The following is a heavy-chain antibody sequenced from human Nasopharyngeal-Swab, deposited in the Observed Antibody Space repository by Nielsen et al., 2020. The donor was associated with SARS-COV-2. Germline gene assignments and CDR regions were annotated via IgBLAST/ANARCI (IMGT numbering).Heavy chain of an antibody. CDR2: MTPKTGYT. J-gene: IGHJ4*02. CDR3: ARGGPVAFDY. CDR1: GFTFTTYD. D-gene: IGHD6-19*01. V-gene: IGHV1-8*01. Sequence: ASVKVSCKASGFTFTTYDINWVRQASAQGPEWMGWMTPKTGYTGYAQKFQGRVTMTWNTSISTAYMDLSSLTSEDTAVYYCARGGPVAFDYWGQGILVTVSS.